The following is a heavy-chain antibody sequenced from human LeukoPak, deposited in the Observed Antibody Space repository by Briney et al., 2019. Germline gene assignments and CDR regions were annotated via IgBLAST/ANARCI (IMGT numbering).Heavy chain of an antibody. CDR3: ARDSSGVEQYYYYYYMDV. D-gene: IGHD3-10*01. CDR2: ISSSSSTI. Sequence: GGSLRLSCAVSGFSFTNFWMNWVRQAPGKGLEWVSYISSSSSTIYYADSVKGRFTISRDNAKNSLYLQMNSLRAEDTAVYYCARDSSGVEQYYYYYYMDVWGKGTTVTVSS. CDR1: GFSFTNFW. J-gene: IGHJ6*03. V-gene: IGHV3-48*01.